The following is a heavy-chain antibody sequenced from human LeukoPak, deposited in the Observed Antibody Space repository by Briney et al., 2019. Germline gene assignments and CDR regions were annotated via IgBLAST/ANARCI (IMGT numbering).Heavy chain of an antibody. CDR2: ISSSSSYI. V-gene: IGHV3-21*01. J-gene: IGHJ3*02. D-gene: IGHD5-18*01. CDR3: AREVYSYGLDAFDI. CDR1: GFTFSSYS. Sequence: GGSLRRSCAASGFTFSSYSMNWVRQAPGEGLEWVSSISSSSSYIYYADSVKGRFTISRDNAKNSLYLQMNSLRAEDTAVYYCAREVYSYGLDAFDIWGQGTMVTVSS.